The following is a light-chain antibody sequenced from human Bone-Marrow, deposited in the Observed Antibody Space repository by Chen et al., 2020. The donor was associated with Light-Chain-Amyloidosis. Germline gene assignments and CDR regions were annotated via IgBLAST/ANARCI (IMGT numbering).Light chain of an antibody. CDR2: RDT. J-gene: IGLJ2*01. CDR3: QSADSSGTYEVI. V-gene: IGLV3-25*03. CDR1: DLPTKY. Sequence: YEPTQPPSVSVSHGQTVTITCSGDDLPTKYAYWYQQKPGQAPVLVIHRDTERPSGISERFSGSSSGTTATLTISGVQAEDEADYHCQSADSSGTYEVIFGGGTKLTVL.